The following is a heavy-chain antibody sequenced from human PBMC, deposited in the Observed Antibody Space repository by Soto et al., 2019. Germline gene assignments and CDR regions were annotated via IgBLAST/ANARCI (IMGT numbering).Heavy chain of an antibody. CDR2: IVVGSGNT. Sequence: QMQLVQSGPEVKKPGTSVKVSCKASGFTFTSSAVQWVRQARGQRLEWIGWIVVGSGNTNYAQKFQERVTITRDMSTTTAYKELSNLRSEDTAVYYCALHSYYDSSGSLRWGQGTLVTVSS. J-gene: IGHJ4*02. V-gene: IGHV1-58*01. CDR1: GFTFTSSA. CDR3: ALHSYYDSSGSLR. D-gene: IGHD3-22*01.